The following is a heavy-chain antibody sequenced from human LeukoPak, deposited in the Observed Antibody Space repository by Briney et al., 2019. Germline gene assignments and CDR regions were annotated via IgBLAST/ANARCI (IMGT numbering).Heavy chain of an antibody. CDR2: LGAYNGNT. Sequence: GASVKVSCKASGYTFTSYGISWVRQAPGQGLEWMGWLGAYNGNTNYAQKLQGRVTMTTDTSTSTAYMELRSLRSDDTAVYYCARVDSDIAAAGTGPYNWFDPWGQGTLVTVSS. J-gene: IGHJ5*02. CDR3: ARVDSDIAAAGTGPYNWFDP. V-gene: IGHV1-18*01. D-gene: IGHD6-13*01. CDR1: GYTFTSYG.